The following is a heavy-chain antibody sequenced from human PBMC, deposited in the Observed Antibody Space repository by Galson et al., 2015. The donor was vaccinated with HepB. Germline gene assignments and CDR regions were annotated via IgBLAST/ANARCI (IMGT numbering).Heavy chain of an antibody. CDR3: ARGHGRAYCSSTSCYPANP. CDR2: ISAYDGNT. D-gene: IGHD2-2*01. J-gene: IGHJ5*02. Sequence: SVKVSCKASGYTFTSYGISWVRQAPGQGLEWMGWISAYDGNTNYAQKLQGRVTMTTDTSTSTAYMELRSLRSDDTAVYYCARGHGRAYCSSTSCYPANPWGQGTLVTVSS. CDR1: GYTFTSYG. V-gene: IGHV1-18*01.